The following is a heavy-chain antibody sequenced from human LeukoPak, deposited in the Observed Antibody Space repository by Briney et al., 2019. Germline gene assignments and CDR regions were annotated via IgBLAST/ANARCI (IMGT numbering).Heavy chain of an antibody. V-gene: IGHV3-21*01. Sequence: PGGSLRLSCAASGFTFSSFNMNWVRQAPGKGLEWVSSINTGSSHIYYADSVKGRFTISRDNAKNSLYLQMNSLRAEDTAIYYCARVYCSGGYCYSGEGAFDIWGQGTMVTVSS. D-gene: IGHD2-15*01. CDR2: INTGSSHI. CDR3: ARVYCSGGYCYSGEGAFDI. CDR1: GFTFSSFN. J-gene: IGHJ3*02.